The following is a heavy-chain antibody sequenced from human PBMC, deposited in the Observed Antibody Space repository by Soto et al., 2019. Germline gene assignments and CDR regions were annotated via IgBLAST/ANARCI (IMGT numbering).Heavy chain of an antibody. CDR1: GFTFSSYE. CDR3: ARRGSWFDP. V-gene: IGHV3-48*03. Sequence: PGGSLRLSCAASGFTFSSYEMNWVRQAPGKGLEWVSYISSSGRTTYYADSVKGRFTISRDNAKNSLYLQMNSLRAEDTAVYYCARRGSWFDPWGQGTLVTVSS. D-gene: IGHD3-16*01. CDR2: ISSSGRTT. J-gene: IGHJ5*02.